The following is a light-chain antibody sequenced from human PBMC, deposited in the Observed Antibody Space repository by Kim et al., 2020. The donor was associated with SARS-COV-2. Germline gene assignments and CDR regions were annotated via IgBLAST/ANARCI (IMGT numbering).Light chain of an antibody. CDR3: IQNIQLPT. J-gene: IGKJ5*01. V-gene: IGKV2D-29*02. Sequence: DIVLTQTPLSLSVTPEQPASISCKSSQSLLHSNGKTYLFWYVQKPGQSPQLLVYEVSNRFSGVPDRVSGSGSGTEFTLKINLVEADDVGVYYCIQNIQLPTVGKGSRLEIK. CDR1: QSLLHSNGKTY. CDR2: EVS.